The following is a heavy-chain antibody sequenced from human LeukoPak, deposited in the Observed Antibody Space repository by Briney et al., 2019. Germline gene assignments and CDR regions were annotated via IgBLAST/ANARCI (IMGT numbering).Heavy chain of an antibody. CDR2: INHKSGGA. CDR3: AREYILTRYYGDY. V-gene: IGHV1-2*06. J-gene: IGHJ4*02. Sequence: ASVKVSCKASGYSVNAYNMHWVRQAPGQGLEWMGRINHKSGGANYAQKFQGRVTMTWDTSISTAYMELSRLRSDDTAVYYCAREYILTRYYGDYWGQGTLVTVSS. CDR1: GYSVNAYN. D-gene: IGHD3-9*01.